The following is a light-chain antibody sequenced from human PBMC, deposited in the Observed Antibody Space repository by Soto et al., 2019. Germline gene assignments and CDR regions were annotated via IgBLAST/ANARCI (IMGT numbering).Light chain of an antibody. J-gene: IGKJ1*01. CDR1: QSVGSTY. Sequence: IVLTQSPGTLSLSQGERATLSCRASQSVGSTYLAWYQQKPGQAPRLLIYGASSRATGIPDRFTGSGSGTDFTLTISRLEPEDFAVYYCQQYGDSPWTFGQGTKVDIK. V-gene: IGKV3-20*01. CDR2: GAS. CDR3: QQYGDSPWT.